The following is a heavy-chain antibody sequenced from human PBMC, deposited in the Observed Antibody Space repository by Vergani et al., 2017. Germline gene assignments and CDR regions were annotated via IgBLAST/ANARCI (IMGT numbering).Heavy chain of an antibody. D-gene: IGHD2-2*01. CDR2: ISGSGGST. Sequence: VQLVESGGGVVQPGRSLRLSCAASGFTFSSYAMSWVRQAPGKGLEWVSAISGSGGSTYYADSVKGRFTISRDNSKNTLYLQMNSLRAEDTAVYYCAKEGDCSSTSCEDTDYWGQGTLVTVSS. J-gene: IGHJ4*02. CDR1: GFTFSSYA. CDR3: AKEGDCSSTSCEDTDY. V-gene: IGHV3-23*04.